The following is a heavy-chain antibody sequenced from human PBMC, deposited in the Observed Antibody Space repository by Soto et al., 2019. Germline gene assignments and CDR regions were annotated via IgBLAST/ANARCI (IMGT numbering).Heavy chain of an antibody. V-gene: IGHV4-34*01. D-gene: IGHD3-22*01. CDR3: ARRAYDTNGYNVYGHDAFDL. Sequence: SETMSLTCAVHGGSFSGYYGDWIRQPPGKGREWIGEVNHGGTSNYNPSLKSRVAISVDTSKNQLALSLDSVTAADTAVYYCARRAYDTNGYNVYGHDAFDLWGQGTMVTGSS. CDR2: VNHGGTS. CDR1: GGSFSGYY. J-gene: IGHJ3*01.